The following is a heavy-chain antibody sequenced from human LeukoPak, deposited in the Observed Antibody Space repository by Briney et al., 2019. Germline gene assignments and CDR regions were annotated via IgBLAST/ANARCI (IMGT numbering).Heavy chain of an antibody. Sequence: ASVKVSCKASGYTFTGYYMHWVRQAPGQGLEWMGWINPNSGGTNYAQKFQGRVTMTRDTSISTAYMELSRLRSDDTAVYYCASQATWLGELFYFDYWGQGTLVTVSS. V-gene: IGHV1-2*02. J-gene: IGHJ4*02. CDR3: ASQATWLGELFYFDY. CDR1: GYTFTGYY. CDR2: INPNSGGT. D-gene: IGHD3-10*01.